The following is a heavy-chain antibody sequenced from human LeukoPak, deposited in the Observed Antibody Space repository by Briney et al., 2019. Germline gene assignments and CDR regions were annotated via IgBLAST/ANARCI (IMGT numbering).Heavy chain of an antibody. Sequence: ASVKVSCKASGYTFTSYGISWVRQAPGQGLEWMGWISAYNGNTNYAQKLQGRVTMTTDTSTSTAYMELRSLRSDDTAVYYCARGGDPGFSGIDEYCSSTSCYYPYMDVWGKGTTVTVSS. D-gene: IGHD2-2*01. J-gene: IGHJ6*03. CDR2: ISAYNGNT. CDR3: ARGGDPGFSGIDEYCSSTSCYYPYMDV. V-gene: IGHV1-18*01. CDR1: GYTFTSYG.